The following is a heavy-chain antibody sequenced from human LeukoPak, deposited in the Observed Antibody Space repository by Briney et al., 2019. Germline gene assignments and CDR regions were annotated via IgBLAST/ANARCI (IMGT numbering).Heavy chain of an antibody. CDR2: LDPSDSYT. CDR3: ARLRDGSLDY. Sequence: GESLKISCEGSGYNFTSHWISWVRQMPGKGLEWMGRLDPSDSYTNYSPSFQGHVTISSDKSMSTAFLQWSSLRASDTATYYCARLRDGSLDYWGQGTLVTVSS. J-gene: IGHJ4*02. CDR1: GYNFTSHW. V-gene: IGHV5-10-1*01.